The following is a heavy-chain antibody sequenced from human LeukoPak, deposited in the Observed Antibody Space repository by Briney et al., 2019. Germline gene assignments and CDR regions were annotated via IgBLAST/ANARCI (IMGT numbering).Heavy chain of an antibody. D-gene: IGHD6-19*01. Sequence: GGSLRLSCAASGFTFTNYWMSWVRQAPGKGLELVANIKQDRSEKYYVDSVKGRFTISRDNAKNSLYLHIDSLRAEDTAVYYCARGRVGQWLVDAFDIWGQGTMVTVSS. V-gene: IGHV3-7*01. CDR2: IKQDRSEK. J-gene: IGHJ3*02. CDR1: GFTFTNYW. CDR3: ARGRVGQWLVDAFDI.